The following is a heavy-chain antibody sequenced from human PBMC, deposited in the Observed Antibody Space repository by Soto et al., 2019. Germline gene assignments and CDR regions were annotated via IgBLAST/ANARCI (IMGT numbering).Heavy chain of an antibody. CDR3: ARGDYDILTGSLGYFDY. J-gene: IGHJ4*02. CDR2: IYYSGST. D-gene: IGHD3-9*01. V-gene: IGHV4-59*01. CDR1: GRSISSYY. Sequence: QVQLQESGPGLVKPSETLSLTCTVSGRSISSYYWIWIRQPTGRGLEWIGYIYYSGSTNYNPSLKSRVTISVDTSKNQFSLKLSSVTAADTAVYYCARGDYDILTGSLGYFDYWGQGTLVTVSS.